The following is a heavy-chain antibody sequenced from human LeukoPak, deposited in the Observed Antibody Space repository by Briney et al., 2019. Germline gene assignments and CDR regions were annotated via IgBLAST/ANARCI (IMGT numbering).Heavy chain of an antibody. CDR1: GGSISSGDYY. Sequence: SSETLSLTCTGSGGSISSGDYYWSWIRQPPGKGLEWIGYIYYSGSTYYNPSLKSRVTISVDTSKNQFSLKLSSVTAADTAMYYCARDIVSDSGGWGQGTLVTVSS. V-gene: IGHV4-30-4*01. CDR3: ARDIVSDSGG. J-gene: IGHJ4*02. D-gene: IGHD4-17*01. CDR2: IYYSGST.